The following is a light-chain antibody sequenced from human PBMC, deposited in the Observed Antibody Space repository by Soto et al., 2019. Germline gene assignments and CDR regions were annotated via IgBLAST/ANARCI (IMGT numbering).Light chain of an antibody. CDR3: MQALRART. V-gene: IGKV2-28*01. CDR2: LGS. CDR1: QSLLHSNGNTY. Sequence: EIVVTQSPLSLPVTPGEPASISCKSSQSLLHSNGNTYLDWYLQKPGQSPQLLIYLGSNRASGVPDRFSGSGSGTDFTLNISRVEAEDVGVYYCMQALRARTFGQGTKVEIK. J-gene: IGKJ1*01.